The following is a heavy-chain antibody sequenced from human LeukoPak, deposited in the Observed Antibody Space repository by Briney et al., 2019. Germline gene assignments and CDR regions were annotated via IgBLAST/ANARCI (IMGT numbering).Heavy chain of an antibody. V-gene: IGHV4-4*07. D-gene: IGHD1-26*01. CDR3: GRQGYTASYYFLDF. CDR2: IYTTGAT. J-gene: IGHJ4*02. Sequence: SETLSLTCTVSSGSTNSYYWGWVRQPPGKGLGWIGRIYTTGATKYNPSLKSRVTMSIDTSTNQFSLNLRSMTAAYTAVYYCGRQGYTASYYFLDFWSQGTLVAVS. CDR1: SGSTNSYY.